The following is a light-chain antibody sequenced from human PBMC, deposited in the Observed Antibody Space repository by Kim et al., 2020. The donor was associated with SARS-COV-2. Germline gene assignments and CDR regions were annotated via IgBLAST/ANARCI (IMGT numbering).Light chain of an antibody. V-gene: IGKV1-27*01. CDR3: QKCDSAPWT. Sequence: AAVGDEVTIPGRARKDISNYLAWYQLKPGKAPKLLIYAASGLQPGVPSRFSGSGSGTDFTLTVTSLQPEDFATYYCQKCDSAPWTFGQGTKVDIK. J-gene: IGKJ1*01. CDR2: AAS. CDR1: KDISNY.